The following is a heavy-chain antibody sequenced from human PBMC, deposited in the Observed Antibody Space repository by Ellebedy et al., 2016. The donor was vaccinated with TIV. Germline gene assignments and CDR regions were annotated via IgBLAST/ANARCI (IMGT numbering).Heavy chain of an antibody. J-gene: IGHJ4*02. CDR1: GFTFSNHW. CDR2: INTDGTTT. CDR3: ARDQASRGVIIY. Sequence: GESLKISCAASGFTFSNHWMHWVRQVPGKGLVWVSRINTDGTTTTYADSVKGRFTISRDNAKNTLFLQMNSLRAEDTAVYYCARDQASRGVIIYWGQGTLVTVSP. D-gene: IGHD3-10*01. V-gene: IGHV3-74*03.